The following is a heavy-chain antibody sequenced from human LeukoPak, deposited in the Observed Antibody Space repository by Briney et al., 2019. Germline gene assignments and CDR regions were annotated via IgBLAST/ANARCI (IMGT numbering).Heavy chain of an antibody. Sequence: SETLSLTCTVSGDSISSDYWSWIRQRPGKGLEYIAYIHYSGSTDYNPSLKSRVTMSVDTSKNQFSLKLTSVTAADTAVYYCARESAYCSSTSCFNWFDPWGQGTLVTVSS. CDR3: ARESAYCSSTSCFNWFDP. V-gene: IGHV4-59*12. CDR2: IHYSGST. D-gene: IGHD2-2*01. CDR1: GDSISSDY. J-gene: IGHJ5*02.